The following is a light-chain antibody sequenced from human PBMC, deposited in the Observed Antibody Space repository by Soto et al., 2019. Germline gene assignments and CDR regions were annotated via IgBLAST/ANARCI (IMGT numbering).Light chain of an antibody. V-gene: IGLV1-44*01. CDR1: ASDVGRNV. Sequence: QSVLTQPPSASGTHGQRVTISCSGSASDVGRNVVTWYQQSPGTAPRVLIYGTDQRASGVPDRIFASKSDTTASLTVSGLQAEDEADYYCISFAGTNSVVFGTGTQLTVL. CDR3: ISFAGTNSVV. J-gene: IGLJ1*01. CDR2: GTD.